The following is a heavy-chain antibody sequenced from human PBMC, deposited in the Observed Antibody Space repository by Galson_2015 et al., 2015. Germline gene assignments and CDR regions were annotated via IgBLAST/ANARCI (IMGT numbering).Heavy chain of an antibody. CDR3: AKTAPGSTPPKNYFEY. Sequence: SLRLSCAASGFTFSGSATTWVRQAPGKGLEWVSAISGGGNTYYADSVKGRFTISRDNSKNTLSLQLSSLTADDTAVYYCAKTAPGSTPPKNYFEYWGQGILVTVSS. CDR2: ISGGGNT. J-gene: IGHJ4*02. V-gene: IGHV3-23*01. CDR1: GFTFSGSA. D-gene: IGHD1-26*01.